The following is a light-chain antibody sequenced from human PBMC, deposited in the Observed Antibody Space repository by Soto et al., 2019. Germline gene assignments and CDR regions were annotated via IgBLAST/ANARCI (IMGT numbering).Light chain of an antibody. Sequence: IVMTQFPATLSVFPGERATLSCRASQSVRSNLDWYQQKPGQAPRLLIYDATTRATGIPARFNGSGSGTEFTLSISSLQSEDIAVYYCQQYNNCPTFGQGTKVEIK. CDR2: DAT. CDR1: QSVRSN. J-gene: IGKJ1*01. CDR3: QQYNNCPT. V-gene: IGKV3-15*01.